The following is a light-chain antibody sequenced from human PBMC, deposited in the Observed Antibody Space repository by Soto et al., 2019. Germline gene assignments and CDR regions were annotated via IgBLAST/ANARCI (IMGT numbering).Light chain of an antibody. Sequence: QSALTQPASVSGSPGQSITISCGGTSSDVGAYIYVSWYQQFPGKAPKLILYEVNNRPSGVPDRFSGSKSGNTASLTVSGLQAEDEADYYCSSYAGSKGVFGTGTKVTVL. CDR3: SSYAGSKGV. V-gene: IGLV2-8*01. J-gene: IGLJ1*01. CDR2: EVN. CDR1: SSDVGAYIY.